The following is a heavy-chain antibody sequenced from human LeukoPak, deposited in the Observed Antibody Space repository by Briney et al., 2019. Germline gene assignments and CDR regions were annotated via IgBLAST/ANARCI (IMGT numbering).Heavy chain of an antibody. Sequence: ASETLSLTCTVSGGSISSYYWSWIRQPPGKGLEWIGYIYYSGSTNYNPSLKSRVTISVDTSKYQFSLKLSSVTAADTAVYYCAASKRSGSLYAFDIWGQGTMVTVSS. CDR1: GGSISSYY. J-gene: IGHJ3*02. CDR3: AASKRSGSLYAFDI. CDR2: IYYSGST. D-gene: IGHD3-10*01. V-gene: IGHV4-59*01.